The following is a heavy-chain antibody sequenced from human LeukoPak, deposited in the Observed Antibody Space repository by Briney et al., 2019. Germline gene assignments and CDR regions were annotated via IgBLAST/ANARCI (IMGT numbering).Heavy chain of an antibody. CDR3: ARGRRYSSGWYYYYYMDV. CDR2: ISSSGSTI. Sequence: PGGSLRLSCAASGFTFSDYYMSWIRQAPGKGLEWVSYISSSGSTIYYADSVKGRFTISRDNAKNSLYLQMNSLRAEDTALYYCARGRRYSSGWYYYYYMDVWGKGTTVTVSS. J-gene: IGHJ6*03. CDR1: GFTFSDYY. V-gene: IGHV3-11*01. D-gene: IGHD6-19*01.